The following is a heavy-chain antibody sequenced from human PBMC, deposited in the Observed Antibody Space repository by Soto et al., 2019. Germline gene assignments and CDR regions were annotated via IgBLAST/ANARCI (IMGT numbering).Heavy chain of an antibody. CDR1: GGSISSYY. CDR2: IYYSGST. D-gene: IGHD4-17*01. Sequence: PSETLSLTCTVSGGSISSYYWSWIRQPPGKGLEWIGYIYYSGSTNYNPSLKSRVTISVDTSKNQFSLKLSSVTAAYTAVYYCARTYGDYVFDYWGQGTLVTVS. J-gene: IGHJ4*02. CDR3: ARTYGDYVFDY. V-gene: IGHV4-59*01.